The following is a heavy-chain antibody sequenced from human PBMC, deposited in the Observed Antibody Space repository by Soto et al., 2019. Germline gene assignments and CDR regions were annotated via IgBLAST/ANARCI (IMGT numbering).Heavy chain of an antibody. CDR3: AKGRNYSVTYAID. CDR1: GFTFSQFA. CDR2: INYSGITS. J-gene: IGHJ4*01. V-gene: IGHV3-23*05. D-gene: IGHD4-17*01. Sequence: LQSGGGVVKPGGSLRLSCEVTGFTFSQFAMCWVRQSPGGRLVWVSVINYSGITSIYADSVKGRFTISRDQSQNALYLQMDRLRAEHTAMYSCAKGRNYSVTYAID.